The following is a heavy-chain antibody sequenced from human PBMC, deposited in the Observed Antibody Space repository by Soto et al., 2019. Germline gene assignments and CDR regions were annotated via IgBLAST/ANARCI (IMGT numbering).Heavy chain of an antibody. CDR3: AGTHDFWSGYLSRPEDAFEI. CDR1: GGSISSGGYY. Sequence: QVQLQESGPGLVKPSQTLSLTCTVSGGSISSGGYYWSWIRQHPGKGLEWIGYIYYSGSTYYNPSLKSRVTIAVDTSKNQFSLKLSSVTAADTAVYYCAGTHDFWSGYLSRPEDAFEIWGQGTMVTVSS. J-gene: IGHJ3*02. D-gene: IGHD3-3*01. V-gene: IGHV4-31*03. CDR2: IYYSGST.